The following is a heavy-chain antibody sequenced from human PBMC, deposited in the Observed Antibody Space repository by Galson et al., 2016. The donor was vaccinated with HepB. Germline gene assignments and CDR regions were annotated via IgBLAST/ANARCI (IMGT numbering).Heavy chain of an antibody. Sequence: SGAEVKKPGESLMISCKGSGYNFATFWIGWVRQMPGKGLEWMGLIYPGDSDTRYSPSFQGQVTISADKSLNTAYLQWTSLKASDTATYYCARLGPVTTSSQPSDYWGQGTPVIVSP. J-gene: IGHJ4*02. CDR1: GYNFATFW. D-gene: IGHD4-17*01. V-gene: IGHV5-51*01. CDR2: IYPGDSDT. CDR3: ARLGPVTTSSQPSDY.